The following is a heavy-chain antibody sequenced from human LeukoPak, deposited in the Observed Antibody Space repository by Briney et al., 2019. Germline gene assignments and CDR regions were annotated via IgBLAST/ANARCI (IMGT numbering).Heavy chain of an antibody. V-gene: IGHV1-8*01. Sequence: ASVKVSCKASGYTFTSYDINWVRQATGQGLEWMGWMNPNSGNTGYAQKFQGRVTMTRNTSISTAYMELGSLRSEDTAVYYCATSHSWELLYDYWGQGTLVTVSS. D-gene: IGHD1-26*01. CDR2: MNPNSGNT. CDR3: ATSHSWELLYDY. J-gene: IGHJ4*02. CDR1: GYTFTSYD.